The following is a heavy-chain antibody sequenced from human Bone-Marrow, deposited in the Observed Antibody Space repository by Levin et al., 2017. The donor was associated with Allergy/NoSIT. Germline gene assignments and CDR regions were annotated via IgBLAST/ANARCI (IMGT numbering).Heavy chain of an antibody. J-gene: IGHJ4*02. CDR1: GYIFTNHF. D-gene: IGHD6-13*01. CDR2: INPSDGTT. V-gene: IGHV1-46*03. Sequence: ASVKVSCKASGYIFTNHFMHWVRQAPGQGLQWMGIINPSDGTTTYPQQFQGRVAMTRDTSTSTVYMELSSLRSEDTAVYYCVRAGIAAAGHPLDSWGKGTLVTVSS. CDR3: VRAGIAAAGHPLDS.